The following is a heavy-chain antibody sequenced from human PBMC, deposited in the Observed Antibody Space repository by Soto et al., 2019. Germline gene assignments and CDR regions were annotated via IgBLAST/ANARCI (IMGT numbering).Heavy chain of an antibody. CDR1: GYTFTSFG. J-gene: IGHJ4*02. V-gene: IGHV1-18*01. CDR3: ARDLSGNPGY. D-gene: IGHD2-15*01. CDR2: LSAYNGNT. Sequence: QVQLVQSGAEVKKPGASVKVSCKASGYTFTSFGITWVRQAPGQGLEWMGWLSAYNGNTNNAQKLQGRVTMTTDTPTSTDYMELRSLRSDDTSVYYCARDLSGNPGYWGQATLVTVSS.